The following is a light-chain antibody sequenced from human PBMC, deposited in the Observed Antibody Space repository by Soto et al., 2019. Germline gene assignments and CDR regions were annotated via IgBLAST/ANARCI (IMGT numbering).Light chain of an antibody. Sequence: EVVLTQSPGTLSLSPGERATLSCRASQSVSNKYLAWYQQKPGQAPRLLIFGSSDRATGIPDRFSGSGSGTDFTLTISRLEPEDFAVYYWQQYGSSPPYTFGQGNKLEIK. CDR1: QSVSNKY. J-gene: IGKJ2*01. CDR3: QQYGSSPPYT. CDR2: GSS. V-gene: IGKV3-20*01.